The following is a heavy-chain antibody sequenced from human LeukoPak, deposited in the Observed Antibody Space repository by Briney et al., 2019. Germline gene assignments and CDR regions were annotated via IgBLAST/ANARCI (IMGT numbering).Heavy chain of an antibody. V-gene: IGHV4-4*07. CDR2: IYTSGST. D-gene: IGHD1-26*01. CDR3: ARSSIVGATPQYYYYYMDV. J-gene: IGHJ6*03. CDR1: AGSISSYS. Sequence: PSETLSLTRTVSAGSISSYSWSWIRQPAGKGLEWIGRIYTSGSTNYNPSLKSRVTMSVDTSKNQFSLKLSSVTAADTAVYYCARSSIVGATPQYYYYYMDVWGKGTTVTVS.